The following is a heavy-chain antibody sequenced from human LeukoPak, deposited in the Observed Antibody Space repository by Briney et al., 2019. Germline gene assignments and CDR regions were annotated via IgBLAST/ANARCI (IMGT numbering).Heavy chain of an antibody. CDR2: IYYSGSS. J-gene: IGHJ4*02. Sequence: SETLSLTCTVSGDSISSGGYYWSWIRQPPGKGLEWIGNIYYSGSSFYNPSLKSRLTISVDTSKNQFSLKLSSVTAADTAVYYCARDHGDYVGYFDYWGQGSLVTVSS. D-gene: IGHD4-17*01. CDR3: ARDHGDYVGYFDY. V-gene: IGHV4-30-4*01. CDR1: GDSISSGGYY.